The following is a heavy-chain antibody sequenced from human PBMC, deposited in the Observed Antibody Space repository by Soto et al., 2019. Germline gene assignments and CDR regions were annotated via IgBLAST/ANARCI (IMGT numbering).Heavy chain of an antibody. Sequence: GGSLRLSCAASGFPFSSYAMSWVRQAPGKGLEWVSAISGSGGSTYYADSVKGRFTISRDNSKNTLYLQMNSLRAEDTAVYYCAKDLMVATTPYYFDYWGQGTLVTSPQ. CDR3: AKDLMVATTPYYFDY. D-gene: IGHD5-12*01. J-gene: IGHJ4*02. V-gene: IGHV3-23*01. CDR1: GFPFSSYA. CDR2: ISGSGGST.